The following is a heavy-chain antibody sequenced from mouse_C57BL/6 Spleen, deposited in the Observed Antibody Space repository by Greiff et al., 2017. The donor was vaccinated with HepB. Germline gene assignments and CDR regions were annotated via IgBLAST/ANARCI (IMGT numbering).Heavy chain of an antibody. V-gene: IGHV1-64*01. J-gene: IGHJ3*01. D-gene: IGHD2-4*01. CDR2: IHPNSGST. CDR1: GYTFTSYW. CDR3: ARRDYDGAWFAY. Sequence: QVQLQQPGAELVKPGASVKLSCKASGYTFTSYWMHWVKQRPGQGLEWIGMIHPNSGSTNYNEKFKSKATLTVDKSSSKADMQLSSLTSEDSAVYYCARRDYDGAWFAYWGQGTLVTVSA.